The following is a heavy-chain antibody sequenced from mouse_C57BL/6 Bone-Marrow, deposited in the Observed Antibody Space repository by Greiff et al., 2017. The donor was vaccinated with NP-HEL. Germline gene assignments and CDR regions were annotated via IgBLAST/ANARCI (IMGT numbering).Heavy chain of an antibody. J-gene: IGHJ2*01. D-gene: IGHD1-1*01. CDR1: GFTFSSYT. CDR3: ARHYYYGSSYVY. V-gene: IGHV5-9*01. CDR2: ISGGGGNT. Sequence: DVMLVESGGGLVKPGGSLKLSCAASGFTFSSYTMSWVRQTPEKRLEWVATISGGGGNTYYPDSVKGRFTISRDNAKNTLYLQMSSLRSEDTALDYCARHYYYGSSYVYWGQGTTLTVSS.